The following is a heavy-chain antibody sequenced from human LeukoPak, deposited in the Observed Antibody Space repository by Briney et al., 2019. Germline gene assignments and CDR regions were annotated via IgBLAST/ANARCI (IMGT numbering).Heavy chain of an antibody. J-gene: IGHJ4*02. V-gene: IGHV3-23*01. D-gene: IGHD6-19*01. CDR3: AKEGGGYSSGWYYFDY. CDR2: ISGSGSST. Sequence: GGSLRLSCAASGFTFSSYAMSWVRQAPGKGLEWVSAISGSGSSTYYADSVKGRFTISRDNSKNTLYLQMNSLRAEDTAVYYCAKEGGGYSSGWYYFDYWGQGTLVTVSS. CDR1: GFTFSSYA.